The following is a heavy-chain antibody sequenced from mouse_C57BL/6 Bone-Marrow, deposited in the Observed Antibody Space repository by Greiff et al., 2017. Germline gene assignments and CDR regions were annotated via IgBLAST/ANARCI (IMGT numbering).Heavy chain of an antibody. D-gene: IGHD2-13*01. V-gene: IGHV1-82*01. CDR3: ARDGDYDY. CDR1: GYAFSSSW. Sequence: VKLMESGPELVKPGASVKISCKASGYAFSSSWMNWVKQRPGKGIEWIGRIYPGDGDTNYNGKFKGKATLTADKSSSTAYMQLSSLTSEDSAVYCCARDGDYDYWGQGTTLTVSS. CDR2: IYPGDGDT. J-gene: IGHJ2*01.